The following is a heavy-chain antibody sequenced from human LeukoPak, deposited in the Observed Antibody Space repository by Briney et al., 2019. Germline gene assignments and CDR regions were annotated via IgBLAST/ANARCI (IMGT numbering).Heavy chain of an antibody. CDR3: AKVEDFWSGYSTRAEYFQH. J-gene: IGHJ1*01. V-gene: IGHV1-18*01. CDR2: ISAYNGNT. Sequence: GASVKVSCKASGYTFTSYGISWVRQAPGQGLEWMGWISAYNGNTNYAQKLQGRVTMTTDTSTSTAYMELRSLRSDDTAVYYCAKVEDFWSGYSTRAEYFQHWGQGTLVTVSS. CDR1: GYTFTSYG. D-gene: IGHD3-3*01.